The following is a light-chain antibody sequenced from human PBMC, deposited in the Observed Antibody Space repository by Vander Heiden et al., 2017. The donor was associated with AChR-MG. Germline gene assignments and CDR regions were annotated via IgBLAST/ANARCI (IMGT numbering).Light chain of an antibody. Sequence: SYELTQPPSVSVSPGQPASITCSGHQLGDKYACWYQQKPGRSPVLVIYQVSKRPAGIPERFSGSNSGNTATLTISGTQAMDEADYYCQAWDSSTVVFGGGTKLTVL. CDR3: QAWDSSTVV. V-gene: IGLV3-1*01. CDR1: QLGDKY. J-gene: IGLJ2*01. CDR2: QVS.